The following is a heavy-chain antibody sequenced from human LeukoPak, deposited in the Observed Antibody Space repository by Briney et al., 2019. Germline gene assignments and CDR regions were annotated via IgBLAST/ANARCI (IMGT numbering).Heavy chain of an antibody. CDR2: VHYSGST. V-gene: IGHV4-59*01. D-gene: IGHD3-22*01. CDR3: ARGVGSGYTDD. CDR1: GGSISSYY. J-gene: IGHJ4*02. Sequence: SETLSLTCTVSGGSISSYYWSWIRQPPGKGLEWIGYVHYSGSTNYNPSLKSRVTISLDTSRNQFSLELNSVTAADTAVYYCARGVGSGYTDDWGQGTLVTVFS.